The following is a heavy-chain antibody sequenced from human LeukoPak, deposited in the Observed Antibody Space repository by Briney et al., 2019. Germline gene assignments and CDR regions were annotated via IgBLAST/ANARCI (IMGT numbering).Heavy chain of an antibody. D-gene: IGHD2-15*01. J-gene: IGHJ3*02. Sequence: ASVKVSCKASGYTFTSYDINWVRQATGQGLEWMGWMNPNSGSTGYAQKFQGRVTITRDTSISTAYMELGRLRSDDTAVYYCARDSDGRGGFAFDIWGQGTMVTVSS. V-gene: IGHV1-8*03. CDR2: MNPNSGST. CDR3: ARDSDGRGGFAFDI. CDR1: GYTFTSYD.